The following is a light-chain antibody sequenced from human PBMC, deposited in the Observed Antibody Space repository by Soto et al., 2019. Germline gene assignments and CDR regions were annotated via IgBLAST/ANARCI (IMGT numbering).Light chain of an antibody. V-gene: IGLV2-14*01. Sequence: QSALTQPASVSGSPGQSITSSCTGTSSDIGGYNFVSWYQQHPGKAPKLLIYDVRNRPSGVSNRFSGSKSGNTASLTISGLQAEDEADYYCNSYISVSTYVFGSGTMLTVL. CDR2: DVR. CDR1: SSDIGGYNF. J-gene: IGLJ1*01. CDR3: NSYISVSTYV.